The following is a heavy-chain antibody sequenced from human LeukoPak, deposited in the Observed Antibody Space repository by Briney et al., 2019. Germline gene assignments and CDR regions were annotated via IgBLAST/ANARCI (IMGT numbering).Heavy chain of an antibody. D-gene: IGHD1-26*01. Sequence: GASVKVSCKASGYTFTSYYMHWVRQAPGQGLEWMGIINPSGGSTSYAQKFRGRVTMTRDTSTSTVYMELSSLRSEDTAVYYCARDYRIVGATSGGAFDIWGQGTMVTVSS. CDR3: ARDYRIVGATSGGAFDI. CDR2: INPSGGST. J-gene: IGHJ3*02. V-gene: IGHV1-46*01. CDR1: GYTFTSYY.